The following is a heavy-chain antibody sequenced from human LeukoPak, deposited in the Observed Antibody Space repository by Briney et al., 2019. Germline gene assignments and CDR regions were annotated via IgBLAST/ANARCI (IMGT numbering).Heavy chain of an antibody. Sequence: ASVKVSCKASGGTFSSYAVSWVRQAPGQGLEWMGWINPISGGTVYPQKFQGRVTLTRDTSISTAYMELSRLTSDDTAVYYCARGKTLEGITIIQSGLDYWGQGTLVTVSS. V-gene: IGHV1-2*02. D-gene: IGHD3-10*01. CDR1: GGTFSSYA. CDR2: INPISGGT. J-gene: IGHJ4*02. CDR3: ARGKTLEGITIIQSGLDY.